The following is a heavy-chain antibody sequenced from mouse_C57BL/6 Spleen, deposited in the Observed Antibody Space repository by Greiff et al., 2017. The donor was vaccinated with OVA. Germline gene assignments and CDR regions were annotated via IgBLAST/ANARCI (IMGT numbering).Heavy chain of an antibody. V-gene: IGHV1-26*01. Sequence: EVKLQQSGPELVKPGASVKISCKASGYTFTDYYMNWVKQSHGKSLEWIGDINPNNGGTSYNQKFKGKATLTVDKSSSTAYMELRSLTSEDSAVYYCAKEDGTRGYFDVWGTGTTVTVSS. CDR3: AKEDGTRGYFDV. CDR1: GYTFTDYY. D-gene: IGHD1-1*01. CDR2: INPNNGGT. J-gene: IGHJ1*03.